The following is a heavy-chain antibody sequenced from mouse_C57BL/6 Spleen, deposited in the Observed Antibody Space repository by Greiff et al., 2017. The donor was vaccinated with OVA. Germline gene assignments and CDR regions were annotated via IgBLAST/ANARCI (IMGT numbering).Heavy chain of an antibody. V-gene: IGHV1-64*01. CDR1: GYTFTSYW. CDR2: IRPNSGST. D-gene: IGHD1-1*01. CDR3: APYYYGSSYVGWFAY. Sequence: QVQLQQPGAELVKPGASVKLSCKASGYTFTSYWMHWVKQRPGQGLEWIGMIRPNSGSTNYNEKFKSKATLTVDKSSSTAYMQLSSLTSEDSAVYYCAPYYYGSSYVGWFAYWGQGTLVTVSA. J-gene: IGHJ3*01.